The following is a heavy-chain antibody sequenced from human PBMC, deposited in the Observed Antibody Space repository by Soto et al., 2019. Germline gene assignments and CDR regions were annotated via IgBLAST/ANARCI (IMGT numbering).Heavy chain of an antibody. CDR2: IYSGGYT. CDR1: GFTVSNNY. V-gene: IGHV3-53*01. J-gene: IGHJ4*02. Sequence: EVQLVESGGGLIQPGGSLRLSCAVSGFTVSNNYMSWVRQAPGKGLEGVSVIYSGGYTAYGDSVKGRFTISRDNSKTTINRKIIGLRAADSAVYYCGASRGGGGYWGQGTLVTVSS. D-gene: IGHD3-10*01. CDR3: GASRGGGGY.